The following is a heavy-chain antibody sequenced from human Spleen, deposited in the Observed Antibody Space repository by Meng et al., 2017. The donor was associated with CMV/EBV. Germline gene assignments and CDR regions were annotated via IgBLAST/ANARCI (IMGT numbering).Heavy chain of an antibody. D-gene: IGHD5-18*01. CDR2: ISGRADRT. V-gene: IGHV3-23*01. J-gene: IGHJ4*02. CDR1: GFSFGSYA. Sequence: GGSLRLSCAGSGFSFGSYAMSWVRWAPGKGLEWVSAISGRADRTYYGDSVKGRFTISRDNSQNTLYLQMNGLRAEDTATYYCAKESPYSSPRLYYFDYWGQGTLVTVSS. CDR3: AKESPYSSPRLYYFDY.